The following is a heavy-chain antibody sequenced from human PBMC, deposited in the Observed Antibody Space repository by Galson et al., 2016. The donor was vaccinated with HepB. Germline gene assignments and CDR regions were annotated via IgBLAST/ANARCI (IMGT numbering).Heavy chain of an antibody. J-gene: IGHJ4*02. D-gene: IGHD3-10*01. CDR1: GYTLTEFS. Sequence: SVKVSCKVSGYTLTEFSIHWVRQAPGKGLEWMGCFAREAGQTIYAQKFQGRVTLTEDTSRDTAYMELRGLTSEDTAVYYCAKVLGPFGESPEWGQGTLVTVSS. CDR3: AKVLGPFGESPE. V-gene: IGHV1-24*01. CDR2: FAREAGQT.